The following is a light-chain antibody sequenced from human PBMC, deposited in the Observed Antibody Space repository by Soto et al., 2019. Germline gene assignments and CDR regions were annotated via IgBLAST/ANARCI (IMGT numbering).Light chain of an antibody. J-gene: IGKJ1*01. CDR1: QNINTW. CDR2: RAS. V-gene: IGKV1-5*03. Sequence: IQMTQSPSTLSASVGDRVTITCRASQNINTWLAWYQQKPGKAPRLLIYRASSLENGVPSRFGGRGSGTLFIFTIISLQPDDSATYYCQQYSSDSTFGQGTKVEIK. CDR3: QQYSSDST.